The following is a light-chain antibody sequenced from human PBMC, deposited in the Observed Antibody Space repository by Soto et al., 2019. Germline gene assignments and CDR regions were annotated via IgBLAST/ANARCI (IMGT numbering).Light chain of an antibody. J-gene: IGKJ2*01. CDR3: QQCYSSPHT. CDR2: GGS. V-gene: IGKV1-39*01. Sequence: DIQMTQSPSSLSASVGDRLTITCRASQSINTYLNWYQQKPGKAPRLLIYGGSSLQSGVPSRFSGSVSGTDFTLTISRLQPEDFATYYCQQCYSSPHTFGQGTKLEIK. CDR1: QSINTY.